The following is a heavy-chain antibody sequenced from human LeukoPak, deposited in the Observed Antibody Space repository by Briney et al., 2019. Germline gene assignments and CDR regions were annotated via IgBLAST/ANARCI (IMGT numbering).Heavy chain of an antibody. CDR2: IYTSGST. CDR3: ARDSRHYYDSSGSYRPYYYYYMDV. V-gene: IGHV4-4*07. Sequence: SETLSLTCTVSGGSISSYYWSWIRQPAGKGLEWIGRIYTSGSTNYNPSLQSRVTMSVDTSKNQFSLKLSSVTAADTAVYYCARDSRHYYDSSGSYRPYYYYYMDVRGKGTTVTVSS. D-gene: IGHD3-22*01. CDR1: GGSISSYY. J-gene: IGHJ6*03.